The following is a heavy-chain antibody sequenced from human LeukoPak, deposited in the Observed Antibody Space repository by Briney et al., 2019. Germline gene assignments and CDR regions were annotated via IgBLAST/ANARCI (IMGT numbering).Heavy chain of an antibody. CDR3: ARDHTGYEYGSFTYHYQYMDV. CDR1: GFTFNTCA. V-gene: IGHV3-7*01. Sequence: GGSLRLSCAASGFTFNTCAMSWVRQAPGKGLEWVANIKPDGGEKYYADSVKGRFTISRDNAKNSMYLQMNSLRADDTAVYYCARDHTGYEYGSFTYHYQYMDVWGKGTTVTVSS. CDR2: IKPDGGEK. D-gene: IGHD5-12*01. J-gene: IGHJ6*03.